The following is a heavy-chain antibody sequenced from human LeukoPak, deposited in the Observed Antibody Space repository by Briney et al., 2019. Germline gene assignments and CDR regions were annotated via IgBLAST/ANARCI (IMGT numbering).Heavy chain of an antibody. CDR1: GFTFSSYW. V-gene: IGHV3-7*01. CDR3: ARELVPAAPYFDY. D-gene: IGHD2-2*01. CDR2: IKQDGSEK. Sequence: GGSLRLSCAASGFTFSSYWMSWVRQAPGKGLEWVANIKQDGSEKYYVDSVKGRFTISRDNAKNSLYLQMNSLRAEDTAVYYCARELVPAAPYFDYWGQGILVTVSS. J-gene: IGHJ4*02.